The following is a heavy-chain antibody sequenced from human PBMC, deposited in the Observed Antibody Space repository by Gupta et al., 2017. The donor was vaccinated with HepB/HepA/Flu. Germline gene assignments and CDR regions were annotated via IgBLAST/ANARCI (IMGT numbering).Heavy chain of an antibody. D-gene: IGHD3-16*01. CDR2: ISYDGTKK. J-gene: IGHJ6*02. CDR3: ASGGTGRRWHPYYQYGLDV. CDR1: GFTFSSYG. V-gene: IGHV3-30-3*01. Sequence: QVQLVQSGGGVVQPGRSLRLPCAVSGFTFSSYGLHWVRQAPGKGLEWVAVISYDGTKKYYAASVKGRFTISRDNSRDTLFLQMSSLRGDDTAVYYCASGGTGRRWHPYYQYGLDVWGQGTTVTVSS.